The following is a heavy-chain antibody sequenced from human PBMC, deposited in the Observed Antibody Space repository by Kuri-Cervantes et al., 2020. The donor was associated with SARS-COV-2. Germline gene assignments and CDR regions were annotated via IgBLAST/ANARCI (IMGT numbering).Heavy chain of an antibody. J-gene: IGHJ5*02. CDR3: ARDGRVAGTWGMWYWFDP. D-gene: IGHD6-19*01. Sequence: GSLRLSCTVSGYSISSSYYWGWIRQPPGKGLEWIGSIYYSGSTYYNPSLKSRVTISVDTSKNQFSLKLSSVTAADTAVYYCARDGRVAGTWGMWYWFDPWGQGTLVTVSS. V-gene: IGHV4-38-2*02. CDR1: GYSISSSYY. CDR2: IYYSGST.